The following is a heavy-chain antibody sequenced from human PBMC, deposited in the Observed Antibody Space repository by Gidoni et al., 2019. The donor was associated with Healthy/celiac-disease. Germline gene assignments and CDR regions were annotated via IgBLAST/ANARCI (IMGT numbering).Heavy chain of an antibody. V-gene: IGHV4-31*03. CDR1: GGSISSGGYS. CDR2: IYYSGST. CDR3: ARAPRGIQLWVDLYYYYGMDV. Sequence: QVQLQESGPGLVKPSQTLSLTCTVSGGSISSGGYSWSWIRQHPGKGLEWIGYIYYSGSTYYNPSLKSRVTISVDTSKNQFSLKLSSVTAADTAVYYCARAPRGIQLWVDLYYYYGMDVWGQGTTVTVSS. J-gene: IGHJ6*02. D-gene: IGHD5-18*01.